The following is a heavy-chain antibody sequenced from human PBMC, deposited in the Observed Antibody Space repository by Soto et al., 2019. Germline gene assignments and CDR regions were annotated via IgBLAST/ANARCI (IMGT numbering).Heavy chain of an antibody. CDR2: ISGSGGST. CDR1: GFTFSSYA. CDR3: AKISCSGTSCYYYYGLDV. J-gene: IGHJ6*02. V-gene: IGHV3-23*01. Sequence: LRLSCAASGFTFSSYAMSWVRQAPGKGLEWVSFISGSGGSTNYADFVQGRFTISRDNSKNTLYLHMNSLRAEDTAVYYCAKISCSGTSCYYYYGLDVWGQGTTVTVSS. D-gene: IGHD2-15*01.